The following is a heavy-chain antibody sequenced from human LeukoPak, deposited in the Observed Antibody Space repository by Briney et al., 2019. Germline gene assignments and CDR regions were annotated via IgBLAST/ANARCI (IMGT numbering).Heavy chain of an antibody. Sequence: GGSLRLSCAASGFTVSSNYMSWVRQAPGKGLEWVSVIYSGGYTFYADSVKGRFTISRDNSKNTLYLQMNSLRAEDTAIYYCASHYGGLYYFDYWGQGTLVTVSS. V-gene: IGHV3-53*01. CDR2: IYSGGYT. J-gene: IGHJ4*02. CDR1: GFTVSSNY. CDR3: ASHYGGLYYFDY. D-gene: IGHD4-23*01.